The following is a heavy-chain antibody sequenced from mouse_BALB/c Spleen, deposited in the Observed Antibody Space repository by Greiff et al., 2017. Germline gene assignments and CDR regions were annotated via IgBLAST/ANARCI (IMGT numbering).Heavy chain of an antibody. J-gene: IGHJ3*01. CDR2: INPGSGGT. CDR1: GYAFTNYL. D-gene: IGHD2-10*02. Sequence: VQRVESGAELVRPGTSVKVSCKASGYAFTNYLIEWVKQRPGQGLEWIGVINPGSGGTNYNEKFKGKATLTADKSSSTAYMHLSSLTSDDSAVYFCARGGYGNPFAYWGQGTLVTVSA. V-gene: IGHV1-54*03. CDR3: ARGGYGNPFAY.